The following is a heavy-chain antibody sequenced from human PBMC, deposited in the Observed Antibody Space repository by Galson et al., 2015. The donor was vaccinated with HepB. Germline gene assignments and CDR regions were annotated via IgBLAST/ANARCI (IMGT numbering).Heavy chain of an antibody. D-gene: IGHD6-13*01. Sequence: SLRLSCAASGFTFSSYGMHWVRQAPGKGLEWVAVISYDGSNKYYADSVKGRFTISRDNSKNTLYLQMNSLRAEDTAVYYCAKGASSSWYSPFDYWGQGTLVTVSS. CDR3: AKGASSSWYSPFDY. CDR2: ISYDGSNK. J-gene: IGHJ4*02. CDR1: GFTFSSYG. V-gene: IGHV3-30*18.